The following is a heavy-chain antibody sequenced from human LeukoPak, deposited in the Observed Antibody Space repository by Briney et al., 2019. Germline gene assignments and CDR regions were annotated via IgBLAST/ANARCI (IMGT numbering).Heavy chain of an antibody. CDR3: ARDEPLVGAIEYYYYMDV. Sequence: GGSLRLSCAASGFTFDDYAMHWVRQAPGKGLEWVSGISWNSGSTIYYADSVKGRFTISRDNAKNSLYLQMNSLRAEDTAVYYCARDEPLVGAIEYYYYMDVWGKGTTVTVSS. D-gene: IGHD1-26*01. V-gene: IGHV3-9*01. CDR2: ISWNSGSTI. CDR1: GFTFDDYA. J-gene: IGHJ6*03.